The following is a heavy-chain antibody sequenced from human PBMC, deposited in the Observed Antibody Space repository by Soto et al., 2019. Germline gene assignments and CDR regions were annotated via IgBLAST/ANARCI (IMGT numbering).Heavy chain of an antibody. CDR3: SHLESSVASYGLDV. D-gene: IGHD3-3*01. CDR1: GFSLDTSGVG. J-gene: IGHJ6*02. CDR2: IYWDDDK. Sequence: QITLKESGPTLVKPTQTRTLTCTFSGFSLDTSGVGVAWIRQPPGKALEWLTLIYWDDDKRYSPSLRSRLTITKDTSENRVVLTMTNMDPVDTATYYCSHLESSVASYGLDVWGQGTTVTVSS. V-gene: IGHV2-5*02.